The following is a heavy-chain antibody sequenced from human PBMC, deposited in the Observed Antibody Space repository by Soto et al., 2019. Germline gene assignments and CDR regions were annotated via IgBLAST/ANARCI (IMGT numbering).Heavy chain of an antibody. V-gene: IGHV3-66*01. J-gene: IGHJ4*02. CDR3: ARDPPQVESTTDYYDY. CDR2: IYSVGST. D-gene: IGHD1-26*01. CDR1: GLTVSTNH. Sequence: PGGSLRLSCAASGLTVSTNHMSWVRQAPGKGLEWVSLIYSVGSTYYADSVKGRFTISRDRSKNTLYLQMTDVKAEDTVVYYCARDPPQVESTTDYYDYWGQGTLVTVSS.